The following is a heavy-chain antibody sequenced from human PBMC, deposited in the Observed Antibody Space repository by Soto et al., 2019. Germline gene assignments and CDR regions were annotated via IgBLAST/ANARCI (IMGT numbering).Heavy chain of an antibody. J-gene: IGHJ6*02. CDR1: GFTFSNAW. CDR3: TTAQRILTGYYYYYYGMDV. V-gene: IGHV3-15*07. Sequence: GGSLRLSCAASGFTFSNAWMNWVRQAPGKGLEWVGRIKSKTDGGTTDYAAPVKGRFTISRDDSKNTPYLQMNSLKTEDTAVYYCTTAQRILTGYYYYYYGMDVWGQGTTVTVSS. CDR2: IKSKTDGGTT. D-gene: IGHD3-9*01.